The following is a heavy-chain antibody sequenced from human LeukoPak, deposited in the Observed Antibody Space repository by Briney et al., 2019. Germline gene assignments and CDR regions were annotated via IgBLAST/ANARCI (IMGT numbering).Heavy chain of an antibody. CDR3: ARYSSGWYGGDY. CDR2: IYYSGST. D-gene: IGHD6-19*01. Sequence: SETLSLTCTVSGGSISSYYWSWIQQPPGKGLEWIGYIYYSGSTNYNPSLKSRVTISVDTSKNQFSLKLSSVTAADTAVYYCARYSSGWYGGDYWGQGTLVTVSS. V-gene: IGHV4-59*08. J-gene: IGHJ4*02. CDR1: GGSISSYY.